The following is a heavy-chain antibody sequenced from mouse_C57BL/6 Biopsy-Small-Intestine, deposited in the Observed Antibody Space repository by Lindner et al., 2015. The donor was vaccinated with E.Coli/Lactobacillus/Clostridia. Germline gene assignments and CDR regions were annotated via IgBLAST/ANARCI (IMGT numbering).Heavy chain of an antibody. CDR1: GYAFTNYL. Sequence: VQLQESGAELVRPGTSVKVSCKASGYAFTNYLIEWVKQRPGQGLEWIGVIYPRSGNTYYNEKFKGKATLTVDTSSSTAYMELHSLTSEDSAVYFCARGGYDGLDYWGQGTTLTVSS. V-gene: IGHV1-54*01. CDR3: ARGGYDGLDY. CDR2: IYPRSGNT. D-gene: IGHD2-3*01. J-gene: IGHJ2*01.